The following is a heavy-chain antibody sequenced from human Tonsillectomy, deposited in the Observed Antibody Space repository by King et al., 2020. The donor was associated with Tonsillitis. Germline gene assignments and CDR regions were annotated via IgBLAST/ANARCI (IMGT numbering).Heavy chain of an antibody. V-gene: IGHV5-51*03. Sequence: QLVQSGAEVKKPGESLKISCKGSGYRFTSYWIGWVRQMPGKGLEWRGIIYPGDANTSYSPSFQGQVTISATKSISTAYLQWSSLKASDTAMFYCAAGVLVAALHYFDYCGQGTLVTVSS. CDR2: IYPGDANT. J-gene: IGHJ4*02. CDR1: GYRFTSYW. D-gene: IGHD2-15*01. CDR3: AAGVLVAALHYFDY.